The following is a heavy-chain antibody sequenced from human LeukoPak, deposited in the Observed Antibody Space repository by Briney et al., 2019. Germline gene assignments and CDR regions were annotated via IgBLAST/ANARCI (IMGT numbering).Heavy chain of an antibody. CDR2: IKSKTDGGTT. J-gene: IGHJ4*02. CDR1: GFTFSNAW. CDR3: TTDPGLVGATRIV. D-gene: IGHD1-26*01. V-gene: IGHV3-15*01. Sequence: GGSLRLSCAASGFTFSNAWMSWVRQAPGKGLEWVGRIKSKTDGGTTDYAAPVKGRFTISRDDSKNTLYLQMNSLKTEDTAVYYCTTDPGLVGATRIVWGQGTLVTVSS.